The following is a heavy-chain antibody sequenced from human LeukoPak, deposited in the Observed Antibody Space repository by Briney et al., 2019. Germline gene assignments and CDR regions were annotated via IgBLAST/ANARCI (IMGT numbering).Heavy chain of an antibody. CDR3: ASYSGSYYAAFDI. CDR1: GFTFSSYW. V-gene: IGHV3-7*05. Sequence: GGSLRLSCAASGFTFSSYWMSWVRQAPGQGLEWVANIKQDGSEKYYVDSVKGRFTISRDNAKKSLYLQMNSLRAEDTAVYYCASYSGSYYAAFDIWGQGTMVTVSS. CDR2: IKQDGSEK. D-gene: IGHD1-26*01. J-gene: IGHJ3*02.